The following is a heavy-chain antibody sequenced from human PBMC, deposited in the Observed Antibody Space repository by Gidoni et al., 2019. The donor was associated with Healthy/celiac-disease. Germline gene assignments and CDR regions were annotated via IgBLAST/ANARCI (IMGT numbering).Heavy chain of an antibody. Sequence: QVQLQESGPGLVKPSETLSLTCTVSRGSISSYYWSWIRQPPGKGLERIGYIYYRGSTNYNPSLKSRVTISVDTSKNQFSLKLSSVTAADTDVYYCARAPYGDYTFDYWGQGTLVTVSS. J-gene: IGHJ4*02. CDR3: ARAPYGDYTFDY. V-gene: IGHV4-59*01. CDR2: IYYRGST. CDR1: RGSISSYY. D-gene: IGHD4-17*01.